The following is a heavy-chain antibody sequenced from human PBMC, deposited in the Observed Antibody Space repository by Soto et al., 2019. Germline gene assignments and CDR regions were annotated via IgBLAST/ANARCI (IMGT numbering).Heavy chain of an antibody. V-gene: IGHV4-4*02. CDR1: GGSISSSNW. D-gene: IGHD3-22*01. CDR2: IYHSGST. CDR3: ARGHLYYYDSSGCYFDY. J-gene: IGHJ4*02. Sequence: QVQLQESGPGLVKPSGTLSLTCAVSGGSISSSNWWSCVRQPPGKGLEWIGEIYHSGSTNYNPSLKSRVTISVDKSKNQFALKLSSVTAADTAVYSCARGHLYYYDSSGCYFDYWGQGTLVTVSS.